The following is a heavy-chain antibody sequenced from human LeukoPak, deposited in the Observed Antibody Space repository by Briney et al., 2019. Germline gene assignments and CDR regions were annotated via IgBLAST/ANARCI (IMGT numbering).Heavy chain of an antibody. V-gene: IGHV1-69*13. CDR2: IIPIFGTA. CDR1: GGTFSSYA. D-gene: IGHD1-26*01. Sequence: SVKVSCKASGGTFSSYAISWVRQAPGQGLEWMGGIIPIFGTANYAQKFQGRVTITADESTSTAYMELSSLRSEDTAVYYCASYSGSYRYYYYMDVWGKGTTVTVSS. CDR3: ASYSGSYRYYYYMDV. J-gene: IGHJ6*03.